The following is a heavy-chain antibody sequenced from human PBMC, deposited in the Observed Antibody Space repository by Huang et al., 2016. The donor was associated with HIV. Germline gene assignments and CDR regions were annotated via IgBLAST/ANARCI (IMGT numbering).Heavy chain of an antibody. D-gene: IGHD3-10*01. J-gene: IGHJ3*02. CDR1: GFTFSSYG. Sequence: QVQLVESGGGVVQPGGSLRLSCAASGFTFSSYGMHWVRQAPGKGLEWVAFILYDGSNKYYADSWRGRFTISRDNSKNTLYLQMNSLRAEDTAVYYCAKGSMANAFDIWGQGTMVTVSS. CDR3: AKGSMANAFDI. CDR2: ILYDGSNK. V-gene: IGHV3-30*02.